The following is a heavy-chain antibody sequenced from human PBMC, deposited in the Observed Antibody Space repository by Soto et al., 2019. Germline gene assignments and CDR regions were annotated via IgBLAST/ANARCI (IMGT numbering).Heavy chain of an antibody. Sequence: QVQLQESGPGLVKPSQTLSLTCTVSGGSISSGGYYWSWIRQHPGKGLEWIGYIYYSGSTYYNPSLKSRVTISVDMSKNQFSLKLSSVTAADSAVYYCARGDFWSGYLNFDYWGQGTLVTVSS. CDR3: ARGDFWSGYLNFDY. CDR2: IYYSGST. J-gene: IGHJ4*02. CDR1: GGSISSGGYY. D-gene: IGHD3-3*01. V-gene: IGHV4-31*03.